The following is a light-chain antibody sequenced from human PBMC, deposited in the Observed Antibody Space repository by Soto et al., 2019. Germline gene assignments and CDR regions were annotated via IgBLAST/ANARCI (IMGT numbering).Light chain of an antibody. CDR2: KAS. CDR3: QHYNSYSEA. Sequence: DIQMTQSPSTLSGSVGDRVTITCRASQTISSWLAWYQQKKGKAPKLLIYKASTLKSGVPSRFRGSGSGTEFTLPVSRLQPDDFETYYCQHYNSYSEAFGQGTKVDI. V-gene: IGKV1-5*03. CDR1: QTISSW. J-gene: IGKJ1*01.